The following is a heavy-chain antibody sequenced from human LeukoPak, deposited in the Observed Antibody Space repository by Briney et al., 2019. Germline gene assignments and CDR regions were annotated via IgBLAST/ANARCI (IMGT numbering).Heavy chain of an antibody. D-gene: IGHD5-18*01. CDR1: GLTYTDFW. Sequence: PGGSLRLSCAASGLTYTDFWMHWVRQAPGKGLEWLSLIKNVGSVTRYADSVKGRFVISRDDAKNTLDLQMNSLKVDDTAIYYCATGHSYGYDYWGQGILVTVSS. CDR3: ATGHSYGYDY. CDR2: IKNVGSVT. J-gene: IGHJ4*02. V-gene: IGHV3-74*01.